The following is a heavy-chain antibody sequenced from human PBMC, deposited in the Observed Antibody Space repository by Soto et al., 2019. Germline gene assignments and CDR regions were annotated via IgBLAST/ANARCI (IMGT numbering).Heavy chain of an antibody. CDR2: LXHSGRX. V-gene: IGHV4-59*01. Sequence: XXTLSLTCTVSCVSINSYYWSWIRQPPGXGLEWIGYLXHSGRXNVNHSLKSRVXISVDTSXXXFSLKLSYVTAEDTAVYYCARIGGWYQTGFDYWGKGTLVTVYS. CDR1: CVSINSYY. D-gene: IGHD6-19*01. CDR3: ARIGGWYQTGFDY. J-gene: IGHJ4*02.